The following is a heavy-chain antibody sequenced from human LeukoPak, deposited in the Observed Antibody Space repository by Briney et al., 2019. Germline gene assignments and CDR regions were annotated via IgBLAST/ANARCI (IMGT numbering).Heavy chain of an antibody. V-gene: IGHV4-31*03. D-gene: IGHD6-13*01. J-gene: IGHJ4*02. CDR1: GGSISSGGYY. CDR2: IYYSGST. CDR3: ARGGDSSSWLPFDY. Sequence: SQTLSLTCTVSGGSISSGGYYWSWIRQHPGKGLEWIGYIYYSGSTYYNPSLKSRVTISVDTSKNQFSLKLSSVTAADTAVYYCARGGDSSSWLPFDYWGQGTLVTVSS.